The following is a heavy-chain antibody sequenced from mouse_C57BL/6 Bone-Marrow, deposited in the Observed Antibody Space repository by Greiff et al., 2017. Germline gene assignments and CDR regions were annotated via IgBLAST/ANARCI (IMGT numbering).Heavy chain of an antibody. D-gene: IGHD2-10*02. CDR3: ARDDPSYGDYAMDY. J-gene: IGHJ4*01. CDR2: SRNKANDYTT. V-gene: IGHV7-1*01. Sequence: EVKLVESGGGLVQSGRSLRLSCATSGFTFSDFYMEWVRQAPGKGLEWIAASRNKANDYTTEYSASVKGRFIVSRDTSQSILYLQMNALRAEDTAIYYCARDDPSYGDYAMDYWGQGTSVTVSS. CDR1: GFTFSDFY.